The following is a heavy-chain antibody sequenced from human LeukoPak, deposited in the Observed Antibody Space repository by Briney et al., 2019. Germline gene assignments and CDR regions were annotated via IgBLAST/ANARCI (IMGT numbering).Heavy chain of an antibody. CDR3: ARVGAARYGY. CDR2: ISSSSSTI. CDR1: GFTFSSYS. J-gene: IGHJ4*02. Sequence: PGGSLRLSCAASGFTFSSYSMNWVRQAPGKGLEWVSYISSSSSTIYYADSVKGRFTISRDNAKNSLYLQMNSLRAEDTAVYYCARVGAARYGYWGQGTLVTVSS. V-gene: IGHV3-48*04. D-gene: IGHD6-6*01.